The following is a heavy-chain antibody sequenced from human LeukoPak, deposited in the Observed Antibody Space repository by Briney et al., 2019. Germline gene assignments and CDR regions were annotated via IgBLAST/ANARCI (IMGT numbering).Heavy chain of an antibody. CDR1: GFTFSSYS. CDR3: AHQAGSGSYSIDY. CDR2: ISSSSSYI. V-gene: IGHV3-21*01. J-gene: IGHJ4*02. Sequence: GGSLRLSCAASGFTFSSYSMNWVRQAPGKGLEWVSSISSSSSYIYYADSVKGRFTISRDNAKNSLYLQMNSLRAEDTAVYYCAHQAGSGSYSIDYWGQGTLVTVSS. D-gene: IGHD1-26*01.